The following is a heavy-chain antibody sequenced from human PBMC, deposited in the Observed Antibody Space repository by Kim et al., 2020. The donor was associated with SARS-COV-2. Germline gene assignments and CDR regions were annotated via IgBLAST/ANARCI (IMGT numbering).Heavy chain of an antibody. CDR2: IWYDGSNK. J-gene: IGHJ4*02. CDR3: ARDFSSWVAEPPARY. D-gene: IGHD1-26*01. Sequence: GGSLRLSCAASGFTFSSYGMHWVRQAPGKGLEWVAVIWYDGSNKYYADSVKGRFTISRDNSKNTLYLQMNSLRAEDTAVYYCARDFSSWVAEPPARYWGQGTLVTVSS. V-gene: IGHV3-33*01. CDR1: GFTFSSYG.